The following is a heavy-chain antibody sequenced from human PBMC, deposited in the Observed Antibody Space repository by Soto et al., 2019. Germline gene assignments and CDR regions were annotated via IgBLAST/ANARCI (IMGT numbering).Heavy chain of an antibody. D-gene: IGHD6-13*01. CDR3: ARETSSSPPPTDY. V-gene: IGHV4-30-4*01. CDR1: GGSISSGDYY. CDR2: IYYSGST. J-gene: IGHJ4*02. Sequence: SETLSLTCTVSGGSISSGDYYWSWIRRPPGKGLEWIGYIYYSGSTYYNPSLKSRVTISVDTSKNQFSLKLSSVTAADTAVYYCARETSSSPPPTDYWGQGTLVTVSS.